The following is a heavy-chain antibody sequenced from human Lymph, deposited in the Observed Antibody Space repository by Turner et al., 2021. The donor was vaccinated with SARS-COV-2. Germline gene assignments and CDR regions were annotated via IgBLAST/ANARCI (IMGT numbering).Heavy chain of an antibody. D-gene: IGHD2-21*02. Sequence: QVQLQESGPRMVKPLATLSLTCTVSGGSMNNNYWSWIRQPPGKRLEWIGFIFYRGSTNDNPSLKSRVTISVDTSENQFSLKLTSVTAADTAIYYCARQTVNNWVDPWGQGTLVTVSS. CDR3: ARQTVNNWVDP. V-gene: IGHV4-59*01. CDR2: IFYRGST. CDR1: GGSMNNNY. J-gene: IGHJ5*02.